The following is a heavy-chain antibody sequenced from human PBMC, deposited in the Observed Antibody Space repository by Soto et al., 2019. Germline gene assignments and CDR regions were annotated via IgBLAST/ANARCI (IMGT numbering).Heavy chain of an antibody. CDR3: ARHTVVTAIGNWFDP. CDR2: IYYSGST. D-gene: IGHD2-21*02. Sequence: SETLSVTCTVSGGSISSSSYYSEWIRPPSGKGLERMWSIYYSGSTYYNPSLKSRVTISVDTSKNQFSLKLSSVTAADTAVYYCARHTVVTAIGNWFDPWGQGTLVTVS. V-gene: IGHV4-39*01. CDR1: GGSISSSSYY. J-gene: IGHJ5*02.